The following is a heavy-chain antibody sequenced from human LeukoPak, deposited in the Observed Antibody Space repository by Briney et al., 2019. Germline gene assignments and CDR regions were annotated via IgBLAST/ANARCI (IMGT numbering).Heavy chain of an antibody. V-gene: IGHV4-39*07. D-gene: IGHD5-18*01. CDR3: ARVLRTYSGFDY. CDR2: IYYSGST. Sequence: SETLSLTCTVSGGSISSSSYYWGWIRQPPGKGLEWIGSIYYSGSTYYNPSLKSRVTISVDTSKNQFSLKLSSVTAADTAVYYCARVLRTYSGFDYWGQGTLVTVSS. J-gene: IGHJ4*02. CDR1: GGSISSSSYY.